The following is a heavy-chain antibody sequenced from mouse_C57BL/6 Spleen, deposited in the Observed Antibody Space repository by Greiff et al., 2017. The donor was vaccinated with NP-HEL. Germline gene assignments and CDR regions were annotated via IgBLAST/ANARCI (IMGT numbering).Heavy chain of an antibody. Sequence: QVQLKESGAELVRPGASVKLSCKASGYTFTDYYINWVKQRPGQGLEWIARIYPGSGNTYYNEKFKGKATLTAEKSSSTAYMQLSSLTSEDSAVYFCARSGTAQAMDYWGQGTSVTVSS. CDR3: ARSGTAQAMDY. J-gene: IGHJ4*01. D-gene: IGHD3-2*02. CDR2: IYPGSGNT. V-gene: IGHV1-76*01. CDR1: GYTFTDYY.